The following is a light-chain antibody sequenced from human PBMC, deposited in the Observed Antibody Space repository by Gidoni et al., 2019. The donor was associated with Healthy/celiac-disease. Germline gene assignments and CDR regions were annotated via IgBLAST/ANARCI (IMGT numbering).Light chain of an antibody. CDR1: QSISSW. CDR3: QQYNSYSPCS. Sequence: DIQMTQSPSTLSASVGDRVTITCRASQSISSWLAWYQQKPGKAPKLLIYKASSLESGVPSRFSGSGSGTEFTLTISSLQPDDFATYYCQQYNSYSPCSFGQXTKLESK. J-gene: IGKJ2*04. CDR2: KAS. V-gene: IGKV1-5*03.